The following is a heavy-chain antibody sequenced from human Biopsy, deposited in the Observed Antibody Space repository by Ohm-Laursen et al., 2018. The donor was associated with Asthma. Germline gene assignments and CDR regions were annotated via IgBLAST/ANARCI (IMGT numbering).Heavy chain of an antibody. Sequence: ASVKVSCKASGYTFINNDINWVRQAAGQGLEWMGWISAYNGNTNYAQKLHGRVTMTTDTSTSTAYMELRSLRSDDTAVYYCAREAYDILTGYYGGGGMDVWGQGTTVTVSS. CDR3: AREAYDILTGYYGGGGMDV. V-gene: IGHV1-18*01. D-gene: IGHD3-9*01. CDR1: GYTFINND. CDR2: ISAYNGNT. J-gene: IGHJ6*02.